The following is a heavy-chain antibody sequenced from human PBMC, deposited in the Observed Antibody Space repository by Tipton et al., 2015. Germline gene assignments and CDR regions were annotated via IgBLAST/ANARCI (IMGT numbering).Heavy chain of an antibody. J-gene: IGHJ3*02. V-gene: IGHV3-7*01. CDR1: GITFSSYW. Sequence: LSLTCTASGITFSSYWMSWVRQAPGKGLAWIGQISHDGSERYYLDSMRGRFTISRDNAKNSLYLQMNTLRAEDTAVYHCARDVNGGYFDIWGQGTSVTVSP. D-gene: IGHD7-27*01. CDR2: ISHDGSER. CDR3: ARDVNGGYFDI.